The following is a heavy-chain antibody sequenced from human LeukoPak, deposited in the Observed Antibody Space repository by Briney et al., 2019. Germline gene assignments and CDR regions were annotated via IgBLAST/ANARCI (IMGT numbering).Heavy chain of an antibody. V-gene: IGHV4-39*01. CDR3: ARLCQVTSCAKFDY. Sequence: PSETLSLTCTVTGDFLSSGSYYWDGIRQCPGKGLAWIGSIYYSGSIFYNASFESRLTLSVDTSKNKFYLKLRSLTAADTAVYYCARLCQVTSCAKFDYWGQGIQVTVSS. D-gene: IGHD2-21*02. CDR2: IYYSGSI. J-gene: IGHJ4*02. CDR1: GDFLSSGSYY.